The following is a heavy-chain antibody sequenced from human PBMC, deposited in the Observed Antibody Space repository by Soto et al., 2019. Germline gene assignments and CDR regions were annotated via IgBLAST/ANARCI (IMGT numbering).Heavy chain of an antibody. CDR3: CRGSGSFDF. V-gene: IGHV3-7*01. CDR2: INQDGSDK. CDR1: GFTFNKYW. J-gene: IGHJ4*02. Sequence: PGGSLRLSCAASGFTFNKYWMAWVRQAPGKGLECVANINQDGSDKYYVDSVRGRFTISRDNTKNSLYLQMNSLRGEDTAVYYCCRGSGSFDFWGQGTLVTLSS.